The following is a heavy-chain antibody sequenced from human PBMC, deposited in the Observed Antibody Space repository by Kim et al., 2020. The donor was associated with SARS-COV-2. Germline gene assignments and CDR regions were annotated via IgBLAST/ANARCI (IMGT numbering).Heavy chain of an antibody. J-gene: IGHJ6*02. CDR1: GFTFSDFY. Sequence: GGSLRLSCEASGFTFSDFYMSWMRQAPGKGLEWISDINTGGSKSSHADPVKGRFTTSRDNSKNALYLQMNSLRADATAVYYCATTHFYGLYVWGQGTTVT. V-gene: IGHV3-11*01. CDR2: INTGGSKS. CDR3: ATTHFYGLYV. D-gene: IGHD3-3*02.